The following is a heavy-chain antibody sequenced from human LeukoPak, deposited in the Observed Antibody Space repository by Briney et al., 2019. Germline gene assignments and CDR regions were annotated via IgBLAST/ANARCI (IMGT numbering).Heavy chain of an antibody. CDR3: ARVRVVATMYFDY. Sequence: EASVKVSCKASGYTFTSYDINWVRQATGQGLEWMGWINPNSGGTNYAQKFQGRVTMTRDTSISTAYMELSRLRSDDTAVYYCARVRVVATMYFDYWGQGTLVTVSS. V-gene: IGHV1-2*02. J-gene: IGHJ4*02. CDR1: GYTFTSYD. D-gene: IGHD5-12*01. CDR2: INPNSGGT.